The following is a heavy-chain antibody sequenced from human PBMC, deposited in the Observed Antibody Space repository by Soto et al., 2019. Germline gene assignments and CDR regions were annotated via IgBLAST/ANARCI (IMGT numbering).Heavy chain of an antibody. D-gene: IGHD2-15*01. CDR3: ARARARYSPDHALDV. Sequence: GASVKVSCKASGYTFIGYYIHWVRQAPGQGLEWMGWIDPNSGGTSYAQKYQGRVTMTRDTSISTAYMELSRLRSDDTAVYYCARARARYSPDHALDVWGQGTTVTVSS. CDR1: GYTFIGYY. CDR2: IDPNSGGT. J-gene: IGHJ6*02. V-gene: IGHV1-2*02.